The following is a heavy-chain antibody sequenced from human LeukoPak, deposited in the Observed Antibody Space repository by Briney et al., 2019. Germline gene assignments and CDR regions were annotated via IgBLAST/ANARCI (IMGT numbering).Heavy chain of an antibody. Sequence: SVKVSCKASGGTFSSYAISWVRQAPGQGLEWMGGIIPIFGTANYAQKLQGRVTITTDESTSTAYMELSSLRSEDTAVYYCARSPVEIAYCGGDCYIGYWGQGTLVTVSS. CDR3: ARSPVEIAYCGGDCYIGY. CDR2: IIPIFGTA. D-gene: IGHD2-21*02. V-gene: IGHV1-69*05. CDR1: GGTFSSYA. J-gene: IGHJ4*02.